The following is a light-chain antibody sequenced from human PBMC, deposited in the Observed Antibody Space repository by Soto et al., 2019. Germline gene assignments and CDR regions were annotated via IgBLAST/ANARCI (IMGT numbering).Light chain of an antibody. CDR1: QSVSSSY. J-gene: IGKJ1*01. CDR3: QQYGNSPWT. Sequence: EIVLTQSPCTLSLSTGERATLSCRASQSVSSSYLAWYQQKPGQAPRLLIYGASSRATGIPDRFSGSGSGTDFTLTVSRLEPEDFAVYYCQQYGNSPWTFGQGTKVDIK. CDR2: GAS. V-gene: IGKV3-20*01.